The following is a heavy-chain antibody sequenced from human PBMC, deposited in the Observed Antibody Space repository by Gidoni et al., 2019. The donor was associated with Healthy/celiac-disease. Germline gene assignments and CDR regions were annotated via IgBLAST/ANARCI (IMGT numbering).Heavy chain of an antibody. CDR1: GFTFSSYG. D-gene: IGHD2-2*01. CDR2: IWYDGSNK. V-gene: IGHV3-33*01. J-gene: IGHJ6*03. Sequence: QVQLVESGGGVVQPGRSLRLSCAASGFTFSSYGMHWVRQAPGKGLEWVAGIWYDGSNKYYADSVKGRFTISRDNSKNTLYLQMNSLRAEDTAVYYCAREGSQRPLRYYYMDVWGKGTTVTVSS. CDR3: AREGSQRPLRYYYMDV.